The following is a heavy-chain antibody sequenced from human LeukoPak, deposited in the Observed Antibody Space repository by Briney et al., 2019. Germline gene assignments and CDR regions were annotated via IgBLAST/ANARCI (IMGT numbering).Heavy chain of an antibody. CDR2: ISGSGGST. D-gene: IGHD2-21*02. Sequence: GGTLRLSCAASGFTFSSCGMSWVRQAPGKGLEWVSAISGSGGSTYYADSVKGRFTISRDNSKNTLYLQMNSLRAEDTAVYYCAKDIVVVTSGSNAFDIWGQGTTVTVSS. CDR1: GFTFSSCG. CDR3: AKDIVVVTSGSNAFDI. J-gene: IGHJ3*02. V-gene: IGHV3-23*01.